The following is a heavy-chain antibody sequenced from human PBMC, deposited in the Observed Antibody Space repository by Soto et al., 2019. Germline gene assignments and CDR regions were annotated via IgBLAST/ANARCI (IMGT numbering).Heavy chain of an antibody. V-gene: IGHV3-21*01. CDR3: ARGHDVVRVPLAIRVAYFDY. Sequence: LRLSCADSGFTFSSYTMNWVRHARVRGLGGGSSISATGSDMSYADSVKGRFTISRDNTKNSLFLQLNNLRVEDAAVYFCARGHDVVRVPLAIRVAYFDYWGQGAVVTVSS. CDR2: ISATGSDM. D-gene: IGHD2-8*01. CDR1: GFTFSSYT. J-gene: IGHJ4*02.